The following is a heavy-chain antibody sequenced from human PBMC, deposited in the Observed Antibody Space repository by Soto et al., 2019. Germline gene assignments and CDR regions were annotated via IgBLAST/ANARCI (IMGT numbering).Heavy chain of an antibody. CDR3: AKDRVESGLGEIDY. Sequence: QVQLVESGVGVVQPGRSLRLSCAASGFSFSNNGMHWVREAPGKGLEWVAIISYDGSKKYYADSVKGRFTISRDNSKNTLYLQMNSLRVEDTAIYYCAKDRVESGLGEIDYWGQGTLVTVSS. J-gene: IGHJ4*02. CDR2: ISYDGSKK. CDR1: GFSFSNNG. V-gene: IGHV3-30*18. D-gene: IGHD3-16*01.